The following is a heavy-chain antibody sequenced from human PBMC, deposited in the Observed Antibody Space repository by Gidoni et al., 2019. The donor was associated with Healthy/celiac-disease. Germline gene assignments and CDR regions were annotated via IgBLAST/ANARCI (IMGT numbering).Heavy chain of an antibody. J-gene: IGHJ6*03. CDR3: ARVGGDRDNYYYYMDV. D-gene: IGHD4-17*01. CDR2: ISSSSSYR. V-gene: IGHV3-21*01. Sequence: EVQLVESGGGLVKPGGSLRLSCAASGFTFISYSMNWVRQAPGKGLEWVSSISSSSSYRYYADSVKGRFTISRDNAKNSLYLQMNSLRAEDTAVYYCARVGGDRDNYYYYMDVWGKGTTVTVSS. CDR1: GFTFISYS.